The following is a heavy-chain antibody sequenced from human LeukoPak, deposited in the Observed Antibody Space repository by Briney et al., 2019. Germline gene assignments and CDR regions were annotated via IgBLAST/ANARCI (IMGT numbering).Heavy chain of an antibody. Sequence: PLGSLSLTCTVSGGSISSYYWSWIRQPAGKGLEWIGRIYTSGSTNYNPSLKSRVTMSVDTSKNQFSLKLGSVTAADTAVYYCASSYSSGWYGDAFDIWGQGAMVSVS. J-gene: IGHJ3*02. CDR2: IYTSGST. CDR1: GGSISSYY. D-gene: IGHD6-19*01. CDR3: ASSYSSGWYGDAFDI. V-gene: IGHV4-4*07.